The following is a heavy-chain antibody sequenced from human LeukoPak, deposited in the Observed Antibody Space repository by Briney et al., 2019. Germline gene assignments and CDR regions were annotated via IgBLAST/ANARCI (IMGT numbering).Heavy chain of an antibody. CDR2: ISSSSSYI. CDR3: AKLASYYYGSGSYYGINV. J-gene: IGHJ6*02. CDR1: GFTFSSYS. V-gene: IGHV3-21*04. D-gene: IGHD3-10*01. Sequence: GGSLRLSCAASGFTFSSYSMNWVRQAPGKGLEWVSSISSSSSYIYYADSVKGRFTISRDNSKNTLYLQMNSLRAEDTAVYYCAKLASYYYGSGSYYGINVWGQGTTVTVSS.